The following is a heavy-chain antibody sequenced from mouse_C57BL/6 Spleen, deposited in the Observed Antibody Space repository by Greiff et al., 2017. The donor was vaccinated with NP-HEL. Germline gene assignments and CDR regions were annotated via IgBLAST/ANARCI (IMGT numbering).Heavy chain of an antibody. Sequence: VQLQQSGTELVKPGASVKLSCKASGYTFTSYWMHWVKQRPGQGLEWIGNINPSNGGTNYNEKFKSKATLTVDKSSSTAYMQLSSLTSEDSAVYYCARLITTVGGFAYWGQGTLVTVSA. V-gene: IGHV1-53*01. CDR1: GYTFTSYW. CDR2: INPSNGGT. J-gene: IGHJ3*01. CDR3: ARLITTVGGFAY. D-gene: IGHD1-1*01.